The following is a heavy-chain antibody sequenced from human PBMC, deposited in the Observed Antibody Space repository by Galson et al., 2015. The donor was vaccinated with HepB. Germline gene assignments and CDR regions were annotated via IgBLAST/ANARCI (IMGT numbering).Heavy chain of an antibody. Sequence: SLRLSCAASGFTFSSYAMSWVRQAPGKGLEWVSAIRGSGGSTYYADSVKGRFTISRDNSKNTLYLQMNSLRAEDTAVYYCAKDIGADNYNWFDPWGQGTLVTVSS. CDR1: GFTFSSYA. V-gene: IGHV3-23*01. J-gene: IGHJ5*02. CDR3: AKDIGADNYNWFDP. D-gene: IGHD1-1*01. CDR2: IRGSGGST.